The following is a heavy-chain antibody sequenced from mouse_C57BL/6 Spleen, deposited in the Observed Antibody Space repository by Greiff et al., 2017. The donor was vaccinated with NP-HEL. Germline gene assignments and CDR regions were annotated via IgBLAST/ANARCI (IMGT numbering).Heavy chain of an antibody. CDR2: ISYDGSN. V-gene: IGHV3-6*01. D-gene: IGHD1-1*01. CDR3: AREGTTVPYFDY. J-gene: IGHJ2*01. CDR1: GYSITSGYY. Sequence: EVQLQESGPGLVKPSQSLSLTCSVTGYSITSGYYWNWIRQFPGNKLEWMGYISYDGSNNYNPSLKNRISITRDTSKNQFFLKLNSVTTEDTATYYCAREGTTVPYFDYWGQGTTLTVSS.